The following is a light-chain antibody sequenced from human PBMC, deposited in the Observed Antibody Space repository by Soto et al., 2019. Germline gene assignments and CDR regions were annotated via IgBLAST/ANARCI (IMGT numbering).Light chain of an antibody. CDR1: QSVSSR. V-gene: IGKV3-15*01. CDR2: GAS. CDR3: QQYRSWPRT. Sequence: EIVMTQSPATLSVSPGERVTLSCRASQSVSSRLAWYQQKPGQSPRLLIYGASTRATDMPGRFSGRGAGAEFTLTISSLQSEDFAVYYCQQYRSWPRTFGQGTKVDIK. J-gene: IGKJ1*01.